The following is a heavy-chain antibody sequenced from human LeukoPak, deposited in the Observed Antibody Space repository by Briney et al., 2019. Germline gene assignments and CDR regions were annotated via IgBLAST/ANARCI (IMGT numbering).Heavy chain of an antibody. CDR3: ARDFIVGVPTLGFDL. CDR2: INTDEMKT. CDR1: GFSLSTYW. D-gene: IGHD1-26*01. V-gene: IGHV3-74*01. Sequence: PGGSLRLSCAASGFSLSTYWMHWVRQVPGKGLVWVSHINTDEMKTTYADSVKGRFTISTDKAKNTMYLQMNSLKAEDTAVYYCARDFIVGVPTLGFDLWGRGTVATVSS. J-gene: IGHJ3*01.